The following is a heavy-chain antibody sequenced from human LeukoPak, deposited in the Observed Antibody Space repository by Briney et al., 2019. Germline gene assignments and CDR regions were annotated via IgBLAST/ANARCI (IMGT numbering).Heavy chain of an antibody. V-gene: IGHV3-48*01. CDR2: ISSSSSTI. J-gene: IGHJ6*02. CDR1: GFTFSSYS. CDR3: ARDQAHIAVAGTYGMDV. D-gene: IGHD6-19*01. Sequence: GGSLRLSCAASGFTFSSYSMNWVRQAPGKGLEWVSYISSSSSTIYYADSVKGRFTISRDNAKNSLYLQMNSLRAEDTAVYYCARDQAHIAVAGTYGMDVWGQGTTVTVSS.